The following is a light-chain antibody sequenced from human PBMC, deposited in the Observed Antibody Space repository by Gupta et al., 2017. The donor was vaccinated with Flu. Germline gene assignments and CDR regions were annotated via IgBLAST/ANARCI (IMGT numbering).Light chain of an antibody. CDR3: QQYNGYSKT. V-gene: IGKV1-5*03. J-gene: IGKJ1*01. Sequence: DIQMTQSPSTLSASLGDRVTITCRASQSISDWLAWYQQKPGKALKVLIYKASSLESGVPSRFSGSGSGTEFTLTISSLQPDDFATYYCQQYNGYSKTFGQGTKVE. CDR1: QSISDW. CDR2: KAS.